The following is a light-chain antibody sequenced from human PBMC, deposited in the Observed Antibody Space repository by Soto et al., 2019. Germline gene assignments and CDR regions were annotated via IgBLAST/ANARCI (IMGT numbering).Light chain of an antibody. V-gene: IGLV2-14*01. CDR2: DVS. CDR1: SSDVGGYNY. J-gene: IGLJ2*01. CDR3: ISYTSSSTLEV. Sequence: QSALTQPASVSGSPGQSITISCTGTSSDVGGYNYVSWYQQHPGKAPKLMIYDVSNRPSGVSNRFSGSKSGKTASLTISGLQAEVEADYYCISYTSSSTLEVFGGGTKLTVL.